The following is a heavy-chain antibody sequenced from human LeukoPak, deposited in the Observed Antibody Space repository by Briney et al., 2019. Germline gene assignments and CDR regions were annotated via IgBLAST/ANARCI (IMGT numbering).Heavy chain of an antibody. D-gene: IGHD3-3*01. CDR1: GDSVSSYH. V-gene: IGHV4-59*02. Sequence: PSETLSLTCTVSGDSVSSYHRSWIRQPPGKGLEWIGNIYYSGTISYNPSLKSRVTISVDTSKNQFSLRLSSVTGADTAVYYCARVDFGVVNDAFDIWGQGTMVTVSS. CDR2: IYYSGTI. CDR3: ARVDFGVVNDAFDI. J-gene: IGHJ3*02.